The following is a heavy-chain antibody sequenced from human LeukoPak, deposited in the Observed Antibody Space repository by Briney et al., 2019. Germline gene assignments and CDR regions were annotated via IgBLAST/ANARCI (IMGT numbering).Heavy chain of an antibody. CDR1: GGSISGYY. CDR2: IYYSGST. V-gene: IGHV4-59*01. Sequence: SETLSLTCTVSGGSISGYYWSWIRQPPGKGLEWIGYIYYSGSTNYNPSLKSRITILVDTSKNQFSLRLSSVTAADTAVYYCARGRADTRGGAFDIWGQGTMVTVSS. J-gene: IGHJ3*02. D-gene: IGHD2-15*01. CDR3: ARGRADTRGGAFDI.